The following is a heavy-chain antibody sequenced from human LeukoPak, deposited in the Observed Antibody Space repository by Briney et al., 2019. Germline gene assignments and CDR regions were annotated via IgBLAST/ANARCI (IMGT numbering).Heavy chain of an antibody. V-gene: IGHV4-34*01. CDR3: AGPPHCGGDGTNY. CDR2: INHSGST. Sequence: PSETLSLTCAVYGGSFSGYYWSWIRQPPGKGLEWIGEINHSGSTNYNPSLKSRVTISVDTYKNQFSLKQSSVPAADTAVYYCAGPPHCGGDGTNYWGEGTLGTVSS. D-gene: IGHD2-21*02. CDR1: GGSFSGYY. J-gene: IGHJ4*02.